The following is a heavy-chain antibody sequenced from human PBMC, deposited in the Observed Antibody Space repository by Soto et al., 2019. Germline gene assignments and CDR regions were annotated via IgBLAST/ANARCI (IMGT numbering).Heavy chain of an antibody. Sequence: GGSLRLSCAASGFTFSSYWISWVRQAPGKGLEWVANIKQDGSEKYYVDSVKGRFTISRDNAKNSLYLQMNSLRAEDTAVYYCARECSGGDCYDYWGQGTLVTVSS. D-gene: IGHD2-15*01. CDR1: GFTFSSYW. CDR2: IKQDGSEK. CDR3: ARECSGGDCYDY. V-gene: IGHV3-7*03. J-gene: IGHJ4*02.